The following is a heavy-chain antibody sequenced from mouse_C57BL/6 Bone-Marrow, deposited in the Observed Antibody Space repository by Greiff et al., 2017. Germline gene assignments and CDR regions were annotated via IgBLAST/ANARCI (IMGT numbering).Heavy chain of an antibody. CDR2: IYPGSGST. Sequence: QVQLQQPGAELVKPGASVKMSCKASGYTFTSYWITWVKQRPGQGLEWIGDIYPGSGSTNYNEKFKSKATLTVDTSYSPAYMLLSSQTAEDAAVYYGARWVNWEIDYWGQGTTLTVSS. CDR1: GYTFTSYW. J-gene: IGHJ2*01. V-gene: IGHV1-55*01. D-gene: IGHD4-1*01. CDR3: ARWVNWEIDY.